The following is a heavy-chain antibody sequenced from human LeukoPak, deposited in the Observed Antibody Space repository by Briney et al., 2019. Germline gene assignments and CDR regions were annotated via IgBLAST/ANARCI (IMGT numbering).Heavy chain of an antibody. D-gene: IGHD3-10*01. CDR3: ARDSMVRGVIREVTFDY. Sequence: GASVKVSCKASGGTFSSYAISWVRQAPGQGLEWMGGIIPIFGTANYAQKFQGRVTITADESTSTAYMELSSLRSEDTAVYYCARDSMVRGVIREVTFDYWGQGTLVTVSS. CDR1: GGTFSSYA. V-gene: IGHV1-69*13. CDR2: IIPIFGTA. J-gene: IGHJ4*02.